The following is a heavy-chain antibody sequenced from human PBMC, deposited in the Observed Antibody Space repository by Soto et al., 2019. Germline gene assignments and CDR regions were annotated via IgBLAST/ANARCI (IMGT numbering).Heavy chain of an antibody. D-gene: IGHD1-26*01. Sequence: QVQLQESGPGLVKPSETLSLTCTVSGGSISSYYWSWIRQPPGKGLEWIGYIYYSGSTNYNPSLKSRVTISVDTSKNQFSLKLSSVTAADTAVYYCARDQGGATDYWGQGTLVTVSS. J-gene: IGHJ4*02. CDR1: GGSISSYY. CDR3: ARDQGGATDY. V-gene: IGHV4-59*01. CDR2: IYYSGST.